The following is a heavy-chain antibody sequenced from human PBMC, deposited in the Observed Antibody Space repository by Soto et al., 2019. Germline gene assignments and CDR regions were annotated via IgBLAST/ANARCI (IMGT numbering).Heavy chain of an antibody. CDR2: IYSGGST. D-gene: IGHD1-26*01. CDR3: ARDQVGAATEYFQH. CDR1: GFTVSSNY. J-gene: IGHJ1*01. V-gene: IGHV3-66*01. Sequence: EVQLVESGGGLVQPGGSLRLSCAASGFTVSSNYMSWVRQAPGKGLEWVSVIYSGGSTYYADSVKGRFTISRDNSKNTLYLHMNRMRAEDTAVYYCARDQVGAATEYFQHWGQGTLVTVSS.